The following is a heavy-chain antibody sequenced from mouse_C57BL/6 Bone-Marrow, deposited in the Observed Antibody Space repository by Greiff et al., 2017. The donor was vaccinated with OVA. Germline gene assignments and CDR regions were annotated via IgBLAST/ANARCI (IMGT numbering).Heavy chain of an antibody. CDR2: IYPRSGNT. J-gene: IGHJ3*01. V-gene: IGHV1-81*01. CDR3: ARGGAYYTLFAY. Sequence: QVQLQQSGAELARPGASVKLSCKASGYTFTSYGISWVKQRTGQGLEWIGEIYPRSGNTYYNEKFKGKATLTADKSSSTAYMGLRSLTSEDSAVYFCARGGAYYTLFAYWGQGTLVTVSA. CDR1: GYTFTSYG. D-gene: IGHD2-12*01.